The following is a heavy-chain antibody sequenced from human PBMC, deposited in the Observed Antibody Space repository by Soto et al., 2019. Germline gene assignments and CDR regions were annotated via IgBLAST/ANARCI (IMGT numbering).Heavy chain of an antibody. CDR1: GGTFSSYA. Sequence: QVQLVQSGAEVKKPGSSVKVSCKASGGTFSSYAISWVRQAPGQGLEWMGGIIPIFGTANYAQKFQGRVTITADKSTSTAYIGLSSLRSEATAVYYCARELEVDTAMVTGSYFDYWGQGTLVTVSS. J-gene: IGHJ4*02. CDR2: IIPIFGTA. D-gene: IGHD5-18*01. CDR3: ARELEVDTAMVTGSYFDY. V-gene: IGHV1-69*06.